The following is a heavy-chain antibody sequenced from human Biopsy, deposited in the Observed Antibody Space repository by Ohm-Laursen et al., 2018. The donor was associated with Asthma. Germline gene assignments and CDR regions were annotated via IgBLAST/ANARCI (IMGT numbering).Heavy chain of an antibody. CDR2: IMTVFGTT. D-gene: IGHD6-19*01. CDR1: GGTFSNFA. V-gene: IGHV1-69*13. J-gene: IGHJ6*02. CDR3: ARCQVGYSSGWSLLLKKIYYSGMDV. Sequence: GASVKVSRKAPGGTFSNFAISWVRQAPGQGLEWLGGIMTVFGTTNYAQKFQGRVTITADESTSTAYMEVTSLRSEDTAIYYCARCQVGYSSGWSLLLKKIYYSGMDVWGQGTAVTVSS.